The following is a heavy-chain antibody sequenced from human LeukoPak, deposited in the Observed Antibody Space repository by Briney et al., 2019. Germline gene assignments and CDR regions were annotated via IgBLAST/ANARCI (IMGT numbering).Heavy chain of an antibody. D-gene: IGHD5-18*01. V-gene: IGHV4-38-2*02. J-gene: IGHJ4*02. CDR1: GYSISTGYY. Sequence: SETLSLTCTVSGYSISTGYYWDWIRQPPGQGLEWIGTFYHGGSTYYNPSLKSRVTISVDTSKNQFSLNLTSVTAADAAVYYCARVERGYSYGLVYWGQGTLVTVSS. CDR2: FYHGGST. CDR3: ARVERGYSYGLVY.